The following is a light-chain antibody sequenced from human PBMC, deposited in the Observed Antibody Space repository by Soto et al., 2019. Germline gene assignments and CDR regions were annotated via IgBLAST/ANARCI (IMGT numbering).Light chain of an antibody. CDR3: QQYDKLTLIT. V-gene: IGKV3-15*01. Sequence: EVVVTQSPATLSVSPGDTAKLSCRASQSIGSKLGWYQQKPGQAPRLLIYGASTRATGIPARFSGSGSGTQFTLPIRSLQSEDLAVYYCQQYDKLTLITFGQGTRLEIK. CDR2: GAS. CDR1: QSIGSK. J-gene: IGKJ5*01.